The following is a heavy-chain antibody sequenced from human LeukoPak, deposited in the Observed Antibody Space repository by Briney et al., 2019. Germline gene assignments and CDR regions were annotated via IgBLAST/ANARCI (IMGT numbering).Heavy chain of an antibody. D-gene: IGHD1-26*01. Sequence: GGSLRLSCAASGFTFSSSAMSWVRQAPGKGLEWVSLISHTGGNAHYADSVRGRFTISRDNSKNTLYLQMNSLRAEDTAIYYCARGFGGSPDYWGQGTLVTVSS. CDR3: ARGFGGSPDY. CDR2: ISHTGGNA. CDR1: GFTFSSSA. J-gene: IGHJ4*02. V-gene: IGHV3-23*01.